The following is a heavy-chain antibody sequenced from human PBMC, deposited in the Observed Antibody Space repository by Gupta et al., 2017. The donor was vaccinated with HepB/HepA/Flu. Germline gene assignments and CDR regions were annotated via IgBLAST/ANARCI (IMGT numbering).Heavy chain of an antibody. V-gene: IGHV3-33*01. CDR1: GFQFTSYG. D-gene: IGHD3-10*01. CDR3: ARDTFYFGSGSSSHFDY. CDR2: IWYDGNKK. Sequence: QVQLVEPGGGVVQPGRSLRLSCVASGFQFTSYGMHWVRLAPGKGLEWMAVIWYDGNKKQYADSVKGRFTISRDSSKNIVYLEINSVTVEDTAVYYCARDTFYFGSGSSSHFDYWGQGTLVTVSS. J-gene: IGHJ4*02.